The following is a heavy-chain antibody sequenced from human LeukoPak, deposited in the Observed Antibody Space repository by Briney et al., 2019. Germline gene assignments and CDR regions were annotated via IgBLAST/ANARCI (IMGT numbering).Heavy chain of an antibody. CDR1: GFTFSIHN. CDR3: ARGAGRYGDYRDY. J-gene: IGHJ4*02. CDR2: INSGGDAT. Sequence: QSGGSLRLSCAASGFTFSIHNMDWVRQAPGKGLEWISYINSGGDATHYADSVKGRFTISRDDAKNSLYMQMNSLTAEDTAVYYCARGAGRYGDYRDYWGQGTLVTVSS. D-gene: IGHD4-17*01. V-gene: IGHV3-48*04.